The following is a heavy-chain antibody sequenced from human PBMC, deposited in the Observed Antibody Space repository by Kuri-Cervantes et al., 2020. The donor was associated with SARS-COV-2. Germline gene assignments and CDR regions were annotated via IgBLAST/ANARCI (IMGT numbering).Heavy chain of an antibody. CDR1: GFTLSSYS. J-gene: IGHJ6*02. V-gene: IGHV3-21*01. CDR3: ARGGYCSGGSCYSVYYYYYYGMDV. CDR2: ISSSSSYI. Sequence: GESLKISCAASGFTLSSYSMNWVRQAPGKGLEWVSSISSSSSYIYYADSVKGRFTISRDNAKNSLYLQMNSLRAEDTAVYYCARGGYCSGGSCYSVYYYYYYGMDVWGQGTTVTVSS. D-gene: IGHD2-15*01.